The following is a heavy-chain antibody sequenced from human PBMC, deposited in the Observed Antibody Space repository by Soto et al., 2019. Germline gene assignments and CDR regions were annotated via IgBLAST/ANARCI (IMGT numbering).Heavy chain of an antibody. Sequence: GASVNVSCKASGYTFTSYGISWVRQAPGQGLEWMGWISAYNGNTNYAQKLQGRVTMTTDTSTSTAYMELRSLRSDDTAVYYCARDETIFGVVTTYGMDVWGQGTTVTVSS. D-gene: IGHD3-3*01. J-gene: IGHJ6*02. CDR1: GYTFTSYG. CDR3: ARDETIFGVVTTYGMDV. CDR2: ISAYNGNT. V-gene: IGHV1-18*01.